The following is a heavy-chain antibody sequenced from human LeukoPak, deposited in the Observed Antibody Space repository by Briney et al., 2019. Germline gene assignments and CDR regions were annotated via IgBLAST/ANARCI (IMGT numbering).Heavy chain of an antibody. V-gene: IGHV3-73*01. Sequence: GGSLRLSCAASGFTFSGSAIHWVRQASGKGLEWIGHIGSRANTYATAYAASVKGRFTLSRSDSKNTAYLQMNSLKTEDTAVYYCTTGLWVHSSGYNNQDDVDIWGQGTMVTVSS. J-gene: IGHJ3*02. CDR3: TTGLWVHSSGYNNQDDVDI. CDR2: IGSRANTYAT. CDR1: GFTFSGSA. D-gene: IGHD3-22*01.